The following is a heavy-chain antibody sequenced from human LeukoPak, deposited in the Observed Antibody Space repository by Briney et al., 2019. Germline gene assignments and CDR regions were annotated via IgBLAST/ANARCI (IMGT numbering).Heavy chain of an antibody. CDR2: ISYGGTNK. CDR1: GFTFSIYV. D-gene: IGHD4-23*01. Sequence: GGSLRLSCAASGFTFSIYVMHWVRQAPGKGLEWVAVISYGGTNKDYTDSVKGRFTISRDDSRNTLYLRMNSLRAEDTAVYYCARDLAYGGKVGVFDYWGQGTLVTVSA. CDR3: ARDLAYGGKVGVFDY. J-gene: IGHJ4*02. V-gene: IGHV3-30*03.